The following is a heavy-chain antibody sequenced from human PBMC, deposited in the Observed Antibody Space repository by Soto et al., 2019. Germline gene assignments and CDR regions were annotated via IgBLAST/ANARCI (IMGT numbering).Heavy chain of an antibody. J-gene: IGHJ4*02. CDR2: INQSGST. Sequence: SETLSITCAVYGGSFSGYYWSWIRQPPGKGLEWIGEINQSGSTNYNPSLKSRVTISVDTSKNQFSLKLSSVTAADTAVYYCARTYSSSWSPFDYWGQGTLVTVSS. CDR3: ARTYSSSWSPFDY. V-gene: IGHV4-34*01. D-gene: IGHD6-13*01. CDR1: GGSFSGYY.